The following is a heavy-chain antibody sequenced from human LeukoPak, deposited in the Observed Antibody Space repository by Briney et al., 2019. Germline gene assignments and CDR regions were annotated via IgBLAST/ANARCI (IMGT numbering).Heavy chain of an antibody. CDR2: IYYSGST. CDR3: ARFGSNPYYFDY. CDR1: GGSISSYY. Sequence: ASETLSLTCTVSGGSISSYYWSWIRQPPGKGLGWIGYIYYSGSTNYNPSLKSRVTISVDTSKNQFSLKLSSVTAADTAVYYCARFGSNPYYFDYWGQGTLVTVSS. D-gene: IGHD3-10*01. V-gene: IGHV4-59*08. J-gene: IGHJ4*02.